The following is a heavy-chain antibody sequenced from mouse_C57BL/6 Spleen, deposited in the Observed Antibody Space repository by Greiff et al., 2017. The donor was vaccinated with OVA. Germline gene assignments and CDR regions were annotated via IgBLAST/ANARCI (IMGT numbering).Heavy chain of an antibody. CDR2: IWSGGST. J-gene: IGHJ4*01. V-gene: IGHV2-2*01. D-gene: IGHD2-5*01. CDR3: ARSTYYSNFLYYAMDY. CDR1: GFSLTSYG. Sequence: VQGVESGPGLVQPSQSLSITCTVSGFSLTSYGVHWVRQSPGKGLEWLGVIWSGGSTDYNAAFISRLSISKDNSKSQVFFKMNSLQADDTAIYYCARSTYYSNFLYYAMDYWGQGTSVTVSS.